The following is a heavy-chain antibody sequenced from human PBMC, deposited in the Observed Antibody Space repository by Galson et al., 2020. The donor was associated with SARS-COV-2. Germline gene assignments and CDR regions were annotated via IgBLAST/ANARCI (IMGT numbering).Heavy chain of an antibody. Sequence: QLGESLKISCAASGFTFRSYWMAWVRQAPEKGLGLVANIRPDGSQKYYADPGRGRFTISRDNAKNPLYLQMTSLRAEDTAVYYCARVFDPYDQMDFWGRGTTVTISS. D-gene: IGHD3-22*01. CDR3: ARVFDPYDQMDF. CDR2: IRPDGSQK. CDR1: GFTFRSYW. V-gene: IGHV3-7*01. J-gene: IGHJ6*03.